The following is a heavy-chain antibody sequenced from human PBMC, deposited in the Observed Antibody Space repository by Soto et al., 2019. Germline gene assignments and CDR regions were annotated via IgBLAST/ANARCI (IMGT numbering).Heavy chain of an antibody. V-gene: IGHV4-31*03. J-gene: IGHJ3*02. CDR1: GASISRGGYY. CDR3: ARDNKATFGQDAFDI. Sequence: TPSLPCTVPGASISRGGYYWSCIRQHPGKGLEWIGYIYYSGSTYYNPSLKSRVTISVDTSKNQFSLKLSSVTAADTAVYYCARDNKATFGQDAFDIWGQGTMVT. CDR2: IYYSGST. D-gene: IGHD3-16*01.